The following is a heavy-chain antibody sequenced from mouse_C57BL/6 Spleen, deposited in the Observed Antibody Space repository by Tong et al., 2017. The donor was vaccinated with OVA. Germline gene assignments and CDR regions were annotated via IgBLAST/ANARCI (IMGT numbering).Heavy chain of an antibody. D-gene: IGHD1-1*01. J-gene: IGHJ3*01. CDR3: ARGGAVVPFAY. V-gene: IGHV5-9-3*01. CDR1: GFTFSSYA. Sequence: EVQLQESGGGLVKPGGSLKLSCAASGFTFSSYAMSWVRQTPEKRLEWVATISSGGSYTYYPDSVKGRFTISRDNAKNTLYLQMSRLRSEDTDMYYCARGGAVVPFAYWGQGTLVTVSA. CDR2: ISSGGSYT.